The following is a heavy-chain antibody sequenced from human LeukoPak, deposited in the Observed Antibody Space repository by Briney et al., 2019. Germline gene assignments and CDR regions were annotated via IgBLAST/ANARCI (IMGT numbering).Heavy chain of an antibody. J-gene: IGHJ4*02. CDR3: AKSGTYYYDSSGYDLDY. CDR1: GFTFDDYA. D-gene: IGHD3-22*01. CDR2: ISWDGGST. V-gene: IGHV3-43D*04. Sequence: GGSLRLSCAASGFTFDDYAMHWVRQAPGKGLEWVSLISWDGGSTYYADSVKGRFTISRDNSKNSLYLQMNSLRAEDTALYYCAKSGTYYYDSSGYDLDYWGQGTLATVSS.